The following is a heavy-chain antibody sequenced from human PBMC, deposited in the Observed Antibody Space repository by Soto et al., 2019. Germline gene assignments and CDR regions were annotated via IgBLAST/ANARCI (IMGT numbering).Heavy chain of an antibody. V-gene: IGHV1-18*04. CDR2: ISAYNGNT. CDR1: GYTFTSYG. Sequence: ASVNVSCKASGYTFTSYGISWVRQAPGQGLEWMGWISAYNGNTNYAQKLQGRVTMTTDTSTSTACMELRSLRSDDTAVYYCARDVVVVPAAMVAPSNWFDPWGQGTLVTVSS. CDR3: ARDVVVVPAAMVAPSNWFDP. J-gene: IGHJ5*02. D-gene: IGHD2-2*01.